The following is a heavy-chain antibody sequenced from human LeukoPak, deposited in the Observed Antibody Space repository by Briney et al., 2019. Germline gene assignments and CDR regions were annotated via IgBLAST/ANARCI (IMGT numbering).Heavy chain of an antibody. J-gene: IGHJ4*02. CDR3: GRVSSDSSGYPDY. V-gene: IGHV3-74*01. Sequence: GGSLRLSCAASGFTFSSYWMHWVRHAPGKGLVWVSRINSDGSSTSYADSVKGRFTISRDNAKNTLYLQMNSLRAEDTAVYHCGRVSSDSSGYPDYWGQGTLVTVSS. CDR2: INSDGSST. D-gene: IGHD3-22*01. CDR1: GFTFSSYW.